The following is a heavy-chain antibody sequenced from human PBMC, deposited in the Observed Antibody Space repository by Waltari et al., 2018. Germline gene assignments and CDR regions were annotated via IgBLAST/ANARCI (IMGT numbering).Heavy chain of an antibody. CDR3: AKSRIPAAAGPLDY. J-gene: IGHJ4*02. V-gene: IGHV1-69*04. CDR1: GGTFSSYA. CDR2: IIHILGIA. Sequence: QVQLVQSGAEVKKPGSSVKVSCKASGGTFSSYAISWVRQAPGQGLEWMGGIIHILGIANYAQKFQGRVTITADESTSTAYMELSSLRSEDTAVYYCAKSRIPAAAGPLDYWGQGTLVTVSS. D-gene: IGHD6-13*01.